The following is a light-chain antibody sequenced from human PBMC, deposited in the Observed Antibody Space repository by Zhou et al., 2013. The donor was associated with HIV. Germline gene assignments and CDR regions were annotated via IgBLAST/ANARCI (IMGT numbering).Light chain of an antibody. CDR2: DAS. V-gene: IGKV3-11*01. J-gene: IGKJ5*01. CDR1: QNINNH. CDR3: QQRNSWPIT. Sequence: EVVLTQSPATLSLSPGDRVTLSCRASQNINNHLAWYQQKPGQAPRLLIFDASNRATGIPARFSGSGSGTDFTLTISRLEPEDFAVYYCQQRNSWPITFGQGTRLEIK.